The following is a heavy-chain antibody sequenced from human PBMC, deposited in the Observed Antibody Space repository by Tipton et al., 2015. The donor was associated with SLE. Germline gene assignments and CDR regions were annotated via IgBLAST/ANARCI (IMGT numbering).Heavy chain of an antibody. J-gene: IGHJ4*02. CDR3: ASGITGTSDY. V-gene: IGHV4-4*09. CDR2: IYNSGST. Sequence: TLSLTCTVSGDSISSYYWSWIRQPPGKGLEWIGYIYNSGSTYYNPSLKSRVTISIDTSKNQFSLKLSSVTAADTAVSYCASGITGTSDYWGQGTLVTVSS. D-gene: IGHD1-7*01. CDR1: GDSISSYY.